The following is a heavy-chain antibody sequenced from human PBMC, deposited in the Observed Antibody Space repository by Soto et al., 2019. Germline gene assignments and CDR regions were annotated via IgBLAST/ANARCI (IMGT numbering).Heavy chain of an antibody. D-gene: IGHD3-22*01. J-gene: IGHJ4*02. V-gene: IGHV3-23*01. CDR3: ASHKVTMIVVAIDY. CDR1: GFTFSSYA. CDR2: ISGSGGST. Sequence: GGSLRLSCAASGFTFSSYAMSWVRQAPGKGLEWVSAISGSGGSTYYADSVKGRFTISRDNSKNTLYLQMNSLRAEDTAVYYCASHKVTMIVVAIDYWGQGTLVTVSS.